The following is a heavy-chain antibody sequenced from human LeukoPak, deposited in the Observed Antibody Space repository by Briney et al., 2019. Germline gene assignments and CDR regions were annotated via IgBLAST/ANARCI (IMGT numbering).Heavy chain of an antibody. CDR2: IGSKASGYAA. Sequence: GGSLRLSCVASGFTFSDSAIHWVRQASGRGLEWVGRIGSKASGYAAAYAASVEGRFTISRDDSKNTAYLQMNSLKTEDTAVYYCTRLSSAATGTLDYWGQGTLVTVSS. J-gene: IGHJ4*02. V-gene: IGHV3-73*01. CDR3: TRLSSAATGTLDY. CDR1: GFTFSDSA. D-gene: IGHD6-13*01.